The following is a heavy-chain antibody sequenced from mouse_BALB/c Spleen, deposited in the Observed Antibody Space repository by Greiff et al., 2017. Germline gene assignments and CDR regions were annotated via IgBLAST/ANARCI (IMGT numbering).Heavy chain of an antibody. CDR3: ARHGGYGNYDWFAY. CDR1: GFTFSSYG. Sequence: EVQRVESGGDLVKPGGSLKLSCAASGFTFSSYGMSWVRQTPDKRLEWVATISSGGSYTYYPDSVKGRFTISRDNAKNTLYLQMSSLKSEDTAMYYCARHGGYGNYDWFAYWGQGTLVTVSA. D-gene: IGHD2-10*02. J-gene: IGHJ3*01. CDR2: ISSGGSYT. V-gene: IGHV5-6*01.